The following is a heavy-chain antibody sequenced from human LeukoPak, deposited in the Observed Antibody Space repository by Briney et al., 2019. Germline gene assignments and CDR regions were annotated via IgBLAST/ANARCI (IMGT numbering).Heavy chain of an antibody. V-gene: IGHV1-69*13. D-gene: IGHD5-18*01. CDR3: ARGGAGIQLWPNYYFDY. Sequence: SVKVSCKASGGTFSSYAISWVRQAPGQGLEWMGGIIPIFGTANYAQKFQGRVTITADESTSTAYTELSSLRSEDTAVYYCARGGAGIQLWPNYYFDYWGQGTLVTVSS. CDR2: IIPIFGTA. J-gene: IGHJ4*02. CDR1: GGTFSSYA.